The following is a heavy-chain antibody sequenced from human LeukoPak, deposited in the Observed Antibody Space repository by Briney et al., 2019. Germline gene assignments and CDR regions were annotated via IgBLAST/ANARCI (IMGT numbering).Heavy chain of an antibody. CDR3: ARNGDRHIDY. V-gene: IGHV4-61*02. D-gene: IGHD4-17*01. CDR2: IYTSGST. CDR1: GGSISSGSYY. Sequence: SETLSLTCTVSGGSISSGSYYWSWIRQPAGKGLEWIGRIYTSGSTNYNPSLKSRVTISVDKSKNQFSLKLNSVTAADTAVYYCARNGDRHIDYWGQGTLVTVSS. J-gene: IGHJ4*02.